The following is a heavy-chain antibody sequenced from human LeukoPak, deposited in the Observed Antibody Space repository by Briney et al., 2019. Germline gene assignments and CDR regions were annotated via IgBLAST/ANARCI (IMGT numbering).Heavy chain of an antibody. CDR1: GYTFTSNG. J-gene: IGHJ5*02. V-gene: IGHV1-18*01. CDR3: ARLKYGEGYCSDTSCLGDR. D-gene: IGHD2-2*01. Sequence: GASVKVSCKASGYTFTSNGINWVRQGPGQGLEWMGWISANNGNTNYAQKFQGRVTMTRDTSTTTAYMELKSLTSDDTAVYFCARLKYGEGYCSDTSCLGDRWGQGTLVTVSS. CDR2: ISANNGNT.